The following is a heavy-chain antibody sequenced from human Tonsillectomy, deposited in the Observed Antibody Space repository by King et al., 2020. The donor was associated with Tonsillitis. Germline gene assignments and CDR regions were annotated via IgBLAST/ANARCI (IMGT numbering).Heavy chain of an antibody. V-gene: IGHV3-7*01. Sequence: VQLVESGGGLVQPGGSLRLSCVASGLTFSSYWMTWVRQAPGEGLEWGANIKQDGSEKQYGDSVKGRFTISRDDAENSVDLEMKSLKGEDTAVYYCARDPCSRKSCSWGAFDLWGQGTMVTVSS. CDR2: IKQDGSEK. CDR1: GLTFSSYW. CDR3: ARDPCSRKSCSWGAFDL. J-gene: IGHJ3*01. D-gene: IGHD2-15*01.